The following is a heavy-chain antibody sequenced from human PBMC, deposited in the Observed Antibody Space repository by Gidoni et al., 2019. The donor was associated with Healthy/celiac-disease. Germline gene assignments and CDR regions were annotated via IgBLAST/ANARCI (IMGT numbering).Heavy chain of an antibody. J-gene: IGHJ3*02. V-gene: IGHV4-38-2*02. CDR3: ARDRGRGYDFWSGHDAFDI. Sequence: QVQLQESGPGLVKPSETLSLTCAVSGYSISSGYYWGWIRQPPGKGREWIGSIYHSGSTYYNPSLKSRVTISVDTSKNQFSLKLSSVTAADTAVYYCARDRGRGYDFWSGHDAFDIWGQGTMVTVSS. CDR2: IYHSGST. CDR1: GYSISSGYY. D-gene: IGHD3-3*01.